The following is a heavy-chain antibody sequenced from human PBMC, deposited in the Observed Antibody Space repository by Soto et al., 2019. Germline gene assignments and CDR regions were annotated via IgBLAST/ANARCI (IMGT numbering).Heavy chain of an antibody. Sequence: QVQLVESGGGVVQPGRSLRLSCAASGFTFSSYGMHWVRQAPGKGLEWVAVISYDGSNKYYADSVKGRFTISRDNSKNTLYLQMNSLRAEDTAVYYCAKDSSDGSYDFWSGAPLDIWGQGTMVTVSS. J-gene: IGHJ3*02. CDR1: GFTFSSYG. V-gene: IGHV3-30*18. CDR3: AKDSSDGSYDFWSGAPLDI. D-gene: IGHD3-3*01. CDR2: ISYDGSNK.